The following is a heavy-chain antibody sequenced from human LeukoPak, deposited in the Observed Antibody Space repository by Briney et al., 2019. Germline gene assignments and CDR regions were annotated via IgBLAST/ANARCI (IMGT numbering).Heavy chain of an antibody. D-gene: IGHD3-3*01. CDR3: ARERMDDFAHYYGMDV. CDR1: GYTFTSYD. Sequence: ASVKVSCKASGYTFTSYDINWVRQATGQGLEWMGWKNPNSGNTGYAQKFQGRVTMTRNTSISTAYMELSSLRSEDTAVYYCARERMDDFAHYYGMDVWGQGTTVTVSS. V-gene: IGHV1-8*01. CDR2: KNPNSGNT. J-gene: IGHJ6*02.